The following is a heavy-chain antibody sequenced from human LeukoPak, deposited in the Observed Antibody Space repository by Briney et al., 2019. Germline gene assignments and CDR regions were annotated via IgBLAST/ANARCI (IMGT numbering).Heavy chain of an antibody. J-gene: IGHJ6*04. V-gene: IGHV3-21*01. CDR3: AELGITMIGGV. D-gene: IGHD3-10*02. CDR1: GFTFSTYN. Sequence: GGSLRLSCAASGFTFSTYNMNWVRQAPGKGLEWVSSISGSSSHIYYADSVKGRFTISRDNAKNSLYLQMNSLRAEDTAVYYCAELGITMIGGVWGKGTTVTISS. CDR2: ISGSSSHI.